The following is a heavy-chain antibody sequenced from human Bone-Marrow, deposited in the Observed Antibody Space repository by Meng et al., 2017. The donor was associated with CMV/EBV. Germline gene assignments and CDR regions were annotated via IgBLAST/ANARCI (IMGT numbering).Heavy chain of an antibody. D-gene: IGHD2-2*01. Sequence: SLKISCAASGFTFSSYTMHWVRQAPGKGLEWVAIISYDGINKFYADSVKGRFTISRDNSKNTLYLQMSSLGTEDTAVFYCARQESSTIPKGMDVWGQGTTVTVSS. V-gene: IGHV3-30*04. CDR1: GFTFSSYT. CDR2: ISYDGINK. CDR3: ARQESSTIPKGMDV. J-gene: IGHJ6*02.